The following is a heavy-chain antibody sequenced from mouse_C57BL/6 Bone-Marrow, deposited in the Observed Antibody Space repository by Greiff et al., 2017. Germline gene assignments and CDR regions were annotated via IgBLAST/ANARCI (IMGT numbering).Heavy chain of an antibody. CDR3: AMYYDGSSFEGV. CDR2: INPNYGTT. J-gene: IGHJ1*03. Sequence: EVQLVESGPELVKPGASVKISCKASGYSFTDYNMNWVKQSNGKSLEWIGVINPNYGTTSYNQKFKGKATLTVDQSSSTAYMQLNSLTSEDSAVYYCAMYYDGSSFEGVWGTGTTVTVSS. D-gene: IGHD1-1*01. V-gene: IGHV1-39*01. CDR1: GYSFTDYN.